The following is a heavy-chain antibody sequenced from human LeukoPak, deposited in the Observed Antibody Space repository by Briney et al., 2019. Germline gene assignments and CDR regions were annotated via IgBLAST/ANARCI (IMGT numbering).Heavy chain of an antibody. CDR3: ASAATATTPDY. CDR2: ISASSSYI. V-gene: IGHV3-21*01. Sequence: GGSLRLSFAASGFTLISYGLNWVRQAPGKGLEWVSSISASSSYIYYADSVKGRFTISRDNAKNSLYLQMNSLRAEDTAVYYCASAATATTPDYWGQGTLVTVSS. J-gene: IGHJ4*01. CDR1: GFTLISYG. D-gene: IGHD4-17*01.